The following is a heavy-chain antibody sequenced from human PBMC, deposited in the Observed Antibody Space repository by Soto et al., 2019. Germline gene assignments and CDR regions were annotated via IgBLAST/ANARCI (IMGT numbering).Heavy chain of an antibody. Sequence: GGSLRLSCAASGFTFSSYGMHWVRQAPGKGLEWVAVISYDGSNKYYADSVKGRFTISRDNSKNTLYLQMNSLRAEDTAVYYCANLLLPTQWWELPRSLDDYWGQGTLVTVSS. J-gene: IGHJ4*02. CDR1: GFTFSSYG. D-gene: IGHD1-26*01. CDR3: ANLLLPTQWWELPRSLDDY. CDR2: ISYDGSNK. V-gene: IGHV3-30*18.